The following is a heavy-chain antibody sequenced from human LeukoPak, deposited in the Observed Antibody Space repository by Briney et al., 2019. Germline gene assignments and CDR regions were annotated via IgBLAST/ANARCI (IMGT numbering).Heavy chain of an antibody. Sequence: PGGSLRLSCAASGFTFSSYGMHWVRQAPGKGLEWVAVIWYDGSNKYYADSVKGRFTISRDNSKNTLYLQMNSLRAEDTAAYYCATERDRWYSSGWSGGDYWGQGTLVTVSS. V-gene: IGHV3-33*01. CDR1: GFTFSSYG. CDR3: ATERDRWYSSGWSGGDY. D-gene: IGHD6-19*01. J-gene: IGHJ4*02. CDR2: IWYDGSNK.